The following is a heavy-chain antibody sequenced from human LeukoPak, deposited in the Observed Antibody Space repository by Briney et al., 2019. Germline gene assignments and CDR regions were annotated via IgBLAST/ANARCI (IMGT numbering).Heavy chain of an antibody. Sequence: PSETLSLTCAVYGGSFSGYYWSWIRQPPGKGLERIGEINHSGSTNYNPSLKSRVTISVDTSKNQFSLKLSSVTAADTAVYYCARRAPTNWFDPWGQGTLVTVSS. CDR1: GGSFSGYY. J-gene: IGHJ5*02. CDR2: INHSGST. CDR3: ARRAPTNWFDP. V-gene: IGHV4-34*01.